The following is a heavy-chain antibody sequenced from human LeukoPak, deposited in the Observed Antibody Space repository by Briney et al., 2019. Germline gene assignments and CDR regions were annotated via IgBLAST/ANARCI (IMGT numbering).Heavy chain of an antibody. CDR1: GFTFSSYW. CDR2: INSDGSST. CDR3: ARDGDSSGWYYFDY. J-gene: IGHJ4*02. Sequence: GGSLRLSXAASGFTFSSYWMHWVRQAPGKGMVWVSRINSDGSSTSYADSVKGRFTISRDNAKNTLYLQMNSLRAEDTAVYYCARDGDSSGWYYFDYWGQGTLVTVSS. D-gene: IGHD6-19*01. V-gene: IGHV3-74*01.